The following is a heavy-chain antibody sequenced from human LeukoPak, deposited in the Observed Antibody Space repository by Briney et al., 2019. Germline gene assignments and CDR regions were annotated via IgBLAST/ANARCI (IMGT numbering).Heavy chain of an antibody. CDR3: AKAIVLLISGNAFDI. CDR1: GFTFSSHG. Sequence: PGGSLRLSCAASGFTFSSHGMSWVRQAPGKGLEWVSGISGSATNTYYADSVKGRFTISRDNSKNTVYLQMNSLRAEDTAVYYCAKAIVLLISGNAFDIWGQGTMVTVSS. CDR2: ISGSATNT. V-gene: IGHV3-23*01. D-gene: IGHD2/OR15-2a*01. J-gene: IGHJ3*02.